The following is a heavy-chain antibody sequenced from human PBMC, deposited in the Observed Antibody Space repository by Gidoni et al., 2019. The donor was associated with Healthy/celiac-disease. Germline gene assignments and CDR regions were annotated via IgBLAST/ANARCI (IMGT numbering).Heavy chain of an antibody. CDR1: GGSISSSTW. Sequence: QVQLQESGPGLVKPSGTLSLTCAVSGGSISSSTWWSWVRQPPGKGLEWIGEIYHSGSTNYNPSLKSRVTISGDKSKNQFSLKLSSVTAADTAVYYCARDSRGIVGVPAAMEYNWFDPWGQGTLVTVSS. CDR2: IYHSGST. J-gene: IGHJ5*02. CDR3: ARDSRGIVGVPAAMEYNWFDP. V-gene: IGHV4-4*02. D-gene: IGHD2-2*01.